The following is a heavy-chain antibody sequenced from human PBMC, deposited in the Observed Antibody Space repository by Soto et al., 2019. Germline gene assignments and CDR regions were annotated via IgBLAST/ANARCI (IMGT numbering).Heavy chain of an antibody. CDR2: INHSGST. J-gene: IGHJ4*02. D-gene: IGHD5-18*01. CDR1: VGSCSGYY. V-gene: IGHV4-34*01. Sequence: SETLSLTCAVDVGSCSGYYWSWIRQPPGKWLEWIGEINHSGSTNXXPSLKSRVXVSGDTSKKECXLKLRXVTSADTAVYYCARASNKRGDSYGHDYWGQGPLVX. CDR3: ARASNKRGDSYGHDY.